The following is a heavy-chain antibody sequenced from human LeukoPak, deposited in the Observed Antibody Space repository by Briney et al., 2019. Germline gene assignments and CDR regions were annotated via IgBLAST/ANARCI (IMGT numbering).Heavy chain of an antibody. CDR3: ARGYGDYGLHFQH. CDR2: IYHSGST. CDR1: GYSISSGYY. V-gene: IGHV4-38-2*02. D-gene: IGHD4-17*01. J-gene: IGHJ1*01. Sequence: SETLSLTCTVSGYSISSGYYWGWIRQPPGKGLEWIGSIYHSGSTYYNPSLKSRVTISVDTSKNQFSLKLSSVTAADTAVYYCARGYGDYGLHFQHWGQGTLVTVSS.